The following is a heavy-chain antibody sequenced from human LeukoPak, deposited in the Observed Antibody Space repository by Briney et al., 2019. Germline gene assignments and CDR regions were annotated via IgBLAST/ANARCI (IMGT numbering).Heavy chain of an antibody. CDR1: GFTFSSYS. CDR2: ISSSSSYI. D-gene: IGHD3-22*01. CDR3: ARDNLDYYDSSGIDY. V-gene: IGHV3-21*01. Sequence: GGSLRLSCAASGFTFSSYSMNWVRQAPGKGLEWVSSISSSSSYIYYADSVKGRFTISRDNAKNSLYLQMNSLRAEDTAVYYCARDNLDYYDSSGIDYWGQGTLVTVSS. J-gene: IGHJ4*02.